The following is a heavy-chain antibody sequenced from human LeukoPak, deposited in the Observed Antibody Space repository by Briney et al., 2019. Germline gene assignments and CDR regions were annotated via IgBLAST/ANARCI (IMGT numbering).Heavy chain of an antibody. CDR1: GFAFNNYA. CDR2: ISGFNT. CDR3: AKDVCTSPRCLLYFDS. Sequence: GGSLRLSCTTSGFAFNNYAMNWVRQTPGKGPEWVSGISGFNTYYADSVKGRFTIFRDNSKNVLYLQMDRLRAEDTAVYSCAKDVCTSPRCLLYFDSWGQGTLVTVSS. D-gene: IGHD2-8*01. J-gene: IGHJ4*02. V-gene: IGHV3-23*01.